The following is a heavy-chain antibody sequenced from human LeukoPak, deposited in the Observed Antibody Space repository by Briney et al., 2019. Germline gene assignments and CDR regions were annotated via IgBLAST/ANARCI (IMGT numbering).Heavy chain of an antibody. V-gene: IGHV1-8*01. CDR2: MNPNSGNT. CDR1: GYTFTSYD. J-gene: IGHJ4*02. Sequence: ASVKVSCKASGYTFTSYDINWVRQATGQGLEWMGWMNPNSGNTGYAQKFQGRVTMTEDTSTDTAYMELSSLRSEDTAVYYCATVEQLALDYWGQGTLVTVSS. D-gene: IGHD6-13*01. CDR3: ATVEQLALDY.